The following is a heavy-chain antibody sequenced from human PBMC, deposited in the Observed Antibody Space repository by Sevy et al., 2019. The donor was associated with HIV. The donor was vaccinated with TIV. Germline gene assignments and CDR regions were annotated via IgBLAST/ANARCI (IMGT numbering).Heavy chain of an antibody. J-gene: IGHJ4*02. V-gene: IGHV3-23*01. CDR3: AREGCSKPHDY. Sequence: GGSPRLSCAASGFTFSSYAMSWVRQAPGKGLEWVSTFSFGCGKINYADSVKGRFTISRDNSKNTLYLQMNSLRAEDTAVYYCAREGCSKPHDYWGQGTLVTVSS. D-gene: IGHD2-2*01. CDR2: FSFGCGKI. CDR1: GFTFSSYA.